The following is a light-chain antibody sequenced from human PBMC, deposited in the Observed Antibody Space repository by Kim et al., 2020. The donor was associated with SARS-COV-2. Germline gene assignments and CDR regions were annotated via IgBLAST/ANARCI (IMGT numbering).Light chain of an antibody. CDR1: QNIGRT. J-gene: IGKJ4*01. V-gene: IGKV3-15*01. CDR2: ATD. Sequence: EIVMTQSPGTLSVSPGERATLSCRASQNIGRTLAWYQHKRGQTPRLFIYATDTRATGVPARFTASGSGTDFTLTISGLQPEDFAVYYCQQHTQWPLTFGGGTKVDIK. CDR3: QQHTQWPLT.